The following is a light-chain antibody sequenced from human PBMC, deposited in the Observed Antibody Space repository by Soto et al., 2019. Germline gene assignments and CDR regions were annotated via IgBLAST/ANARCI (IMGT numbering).Light chain of an antibody. V-gene: IGKV3-15*01. CDR3: QQYKNRPPCT. J-gene: IGKJ2*02. CDR2: GAF. Sequence: EIVMTQSPATLSVSPGERATLSCRASQSVSSNLAWYQQKPGQAPRLLIYGAFTRATGIPARFSGSGSGTEFTLTISTLQSEDFAVYYCQQYKNRPPCTFGQGTKVDIK. CDR1: QSVSSN.